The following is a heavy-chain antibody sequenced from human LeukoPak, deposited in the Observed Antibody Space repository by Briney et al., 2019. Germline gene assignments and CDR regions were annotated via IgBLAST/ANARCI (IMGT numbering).Heavy chain of an antibody. J-gene: IGHJ5*02. CDR2: IIPIFGTA. Sequence: SVKVSCKASGGTFSSYAISWVRQAPGQGLEWMGGIIPIFGTANYAQEFQGRVTITADESTSTAYMELSSLRSEDTAVYYCASWRYDSSGYYDWFDPWGQGTLVTVSS. CDR3: ASWRYDSSGYYDWFDP. V-gene: IGHV1-69*13. D-gene: IGHD3-22*01. CDR1: GGTFSSYA.